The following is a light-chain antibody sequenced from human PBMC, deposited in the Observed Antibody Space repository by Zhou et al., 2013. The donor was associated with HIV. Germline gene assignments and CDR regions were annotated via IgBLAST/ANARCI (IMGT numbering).Light chain of an antibody. CDR2: GAS. Sequence: ERVMTQSPATLSVSPGERVTLSCRASQSVGSNLAWYQQKPGQAPRLLIYGASTRATGIPARFSGSGSGTEFTLSISSLQSEDFAVYYCQQYNNWPPLTFGGGPRWTSN. CDR1: QSVGSN. V-gene: IGKV3-15*01. J-gene: IGKJ4*01. CDR3: QQYNNWPPLT.